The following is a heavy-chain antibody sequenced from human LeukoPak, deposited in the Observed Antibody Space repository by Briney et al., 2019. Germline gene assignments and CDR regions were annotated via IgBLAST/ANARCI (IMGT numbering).Heavy chain of an antibody. CDR2: ISGSGGST. J-gene: IGHJ6*03. CDR3: AKNTPFRYYMDV. D-gene: IGHD2-2*02. CDR1: GFTFSSYA. V-gene: IGHV3-23*01. Sequence: GGPLRLSCAASGFTFSSYAMSWVRQAPGKGLERVSAISGSGGSTYYADSVKGRFTISRDNSKNTLYLQMNSLRAEDTAVYYCAKNTPFRYYMDVWGKGTTVTVSS.